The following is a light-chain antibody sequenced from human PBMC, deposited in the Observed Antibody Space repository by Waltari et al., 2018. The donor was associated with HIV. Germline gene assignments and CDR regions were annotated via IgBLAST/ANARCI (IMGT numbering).Light chain of an antibody. CDR2: SNI. CDR1: TSNIGTNN. J-gene: IGLJ3*02. V-gene: IGLV1-44*01. Sequence: QSVLTQPPSASGTPGQRNIISCSGSTSNIGTNNVNWYHQLPGTTPRLLMHSNIQRPSGVPDRFSGSRSGTAASLAISGLQSEDEADYYCSAWDASLGAWMFGGGTKLTVL. CDR3: SAWDASLGAWM.